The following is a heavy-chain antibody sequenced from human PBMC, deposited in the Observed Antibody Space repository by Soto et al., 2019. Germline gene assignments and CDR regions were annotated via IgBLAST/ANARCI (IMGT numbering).Heavy chain of an antibody. CDR2: IYPGDSDT. V-gene: IGHV5-51*01. CDR3: ARHLYSRRENAFDI. J-gene: IGHJ3*02. Sequence: GGSRKICWKGSGDSXTGYWSGSGRQRPGKGLEWMGIIYPGDSDTRYSPSFQGQVTISADKSISTAYLQWSSLKASDTAMYYCARHLYSRRENAFDIWGQGTMVTVSS. D-gene: IGHD6-13*01. CDR1: GDSXTGYW.